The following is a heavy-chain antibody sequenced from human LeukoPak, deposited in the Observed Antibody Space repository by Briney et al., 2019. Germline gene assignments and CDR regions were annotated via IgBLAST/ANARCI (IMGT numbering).Heavy chain of an antibody. CDR3: VRSGGLPKFDY. Sequence: GGSLRLSCAASGFTFSSYAMSWVRQAPGKGLEWVSAISGSGGSTYYADSVKGRFTISRDNFKNTLYLQMDSLRAEDTAVYYCVRSGGLPKFDYWGQGTLVTVSS. V-gene: IGHV3-23*01. CDR1: GFTFSSYA. J-gene: IGHJ4*02. CDR2: ISGSGGST.